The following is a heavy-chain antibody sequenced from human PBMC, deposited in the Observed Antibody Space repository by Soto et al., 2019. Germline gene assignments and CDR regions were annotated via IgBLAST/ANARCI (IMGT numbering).Heavy chain of an antibody. CDR1: GDSISSGHYY. V-gene: IGHV4-30-4*01. J-gene: IGHJ4*02. CDR3: ARLYGDLSFNFDY. CDR2: IYYSGST. Sequence: QVQLQESGPGLVKPSQTLSLTCTVSGDSISSGHYYWSWIRQPPGKGLEWIGYIYYSGSTYYNPSLKRRLTISVDTFKNQFSLKLTSVTAADTAVYYCARLYGDLSFNFDYWGQGTLVTVSS. D-gene: IGHD4-17*01.